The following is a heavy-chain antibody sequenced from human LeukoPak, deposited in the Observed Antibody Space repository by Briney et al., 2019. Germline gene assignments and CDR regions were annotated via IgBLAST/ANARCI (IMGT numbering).Heavy chain of an antibody. J-gene: IGHJ4*02. Sequence: ASVKVSCKASGYTFTSYYMHWVRQAPGQGLEWMGIISSSGGSTSYAQKFQGRVTMTRDTSTSTVYMELSSLRSEDTAVYYCARERVKGYYDILTGYRYYFDYWGQGTLVTVSS. CDR3: ARERVKGYYDILTGYRYYFDY. V-gene: IGHV1-46*01. D-gene: IGHD3-9*01. CDR2: ISSSGGST. CDR1: GYTFTSYY.